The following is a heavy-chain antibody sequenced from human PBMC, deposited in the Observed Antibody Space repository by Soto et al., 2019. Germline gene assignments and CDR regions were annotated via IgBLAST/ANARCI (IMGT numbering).Heavy chain of an antibody. CDR1: GGSISSSSYY. D-gene: IGHD2-15*01. Sequence: QLQLQESGPGLVKPSETLSLTCTVSGGSISSSSYYWGWIRQPPGKGLEWIGSIYYSGSTYYNPSLKSRLTASLHTSKTQFSLKLSAVTAAATAVYYCARHDVHGCSGGRCYSAWFDPWGQGTLVTVSS. CDR2: IYYSGST. V-gene: IGHV4-39*01. CDR3: ARHDVHGCSGGRCYSAWFDP. J-gene: IGHJ5*02.